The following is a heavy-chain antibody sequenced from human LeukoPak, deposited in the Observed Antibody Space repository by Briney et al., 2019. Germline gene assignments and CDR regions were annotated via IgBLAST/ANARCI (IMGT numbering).Heavy chain of an antibody. CDR2: ISPYNGNT. J-gene: IGHJ4*02. CDR1: GYDFTSVG. V-gene: IGHV1-18*01. CDR3: ARAGSGSGWYFDY. Sequence: GASVKVSCKASGYDFTSVGITWVRRAPGQGLEWMGWISPYNGNTWYAQKFQGRVAMTTDTSTTTAYMELRGLRFNDTAVYYCARAGSGSGWYFDYWGQGTLVTASS. D-gene: IGHD6-19*01.